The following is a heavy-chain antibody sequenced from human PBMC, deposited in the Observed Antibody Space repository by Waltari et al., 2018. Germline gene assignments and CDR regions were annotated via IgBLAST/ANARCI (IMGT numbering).Heavy chain of an antibody. Sequence: QVQLVESGGGVVQPGRSLRLSCAASGFTFSSYGMHWVRQAPGKGLEWVAVISYDGSNKYYADSVKGRFTISRDNSKNTLYLQMNSLRAEDTAVYYCVGTDWFDPWGQGTLVTVSS. V-gene: IGHV3-30*03. CDR3: VGTDWFDP. CDR1: GFTFSSYG. CDR2: ISYDGSNK. J-gene: IGHJ5*02.